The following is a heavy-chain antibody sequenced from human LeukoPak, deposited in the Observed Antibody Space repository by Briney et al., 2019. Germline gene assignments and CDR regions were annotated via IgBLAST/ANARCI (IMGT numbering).Heavy chain of an antibody. V-gene: IGHV1-18*01. CDR2: ISAYNGNT. CDR3: ARDDRIWFGELSGY. CDR1: GGTFSSYA. D-gene: IGHD3-10*01. J-gene: IGHJ4*02. Sequence: ASVKVSCKASGGTFSSYAISWVRQAPGQGLEWMGWISAYNGNTNYAQKLQGRVTMTTDTSTSTAYMELRSLRSDDTAVYYCARDDRIWFGELSGYWGQGTLVTVSS.